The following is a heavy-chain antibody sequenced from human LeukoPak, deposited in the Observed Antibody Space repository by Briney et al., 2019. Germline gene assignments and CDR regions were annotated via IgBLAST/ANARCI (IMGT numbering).Heavy chain of an antibody. V-gene: IGHV3-21*06. CDR2: ISSTGNYI. CDR3: ARDRGGRGLDY. J-gene: IGHJ4*02. CDR1: GFTFSSSG. D-gene: IGHD2-15*01. Sequence: PGGSLRLSCAASGFTFSSSGMTWVRQAPGKGLEWVSSISSTGNYIYYTESMKGRFTISRDNAKNSLFLQMNSLRAEDTAVYYCARDRGGRGLDYWGQGTLVTVSS.